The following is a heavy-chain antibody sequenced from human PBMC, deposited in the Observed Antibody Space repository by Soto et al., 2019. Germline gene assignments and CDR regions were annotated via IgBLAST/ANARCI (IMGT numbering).Heavy chain of an antibody. CDR1: GFTFSSYG. CDR2: IWYDGSNK. CDR3: ARGVGSYYYGMDV. Sequence: PGGSLRLSCAASGFTFSSYGMRWVRQAPGKGLEWVAVIWYDGSNKYYADSVKGRFTISRDNSKNTLYLQMNSLRAEDTAVYYCARGVGSYYYGMDVWGQGTTVTVSS. J-gene: IGHJ6*02. V-gene: IGHV3-33*01. D-gene: IGHD1-26*01.